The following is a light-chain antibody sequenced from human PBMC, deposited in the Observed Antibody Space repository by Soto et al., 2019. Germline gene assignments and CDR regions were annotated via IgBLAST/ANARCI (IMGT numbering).Light chain of an antibody. Sequence: DIQLTQSPSFLSASLGDRVTITCRASQGISSYLAWYQQKPGKAPKLLIYSASTLHSGVPSRFSGSGSGTEFTLTISSLQPEDFATYYCQQVNSYPLTFGGGTKVEIK. CDR3: QQVNSYPLT. V-gene: IGKV1-9*01. CDR1: QGISSY. CDR2: SAS. J-gene: IGKJ4*01.